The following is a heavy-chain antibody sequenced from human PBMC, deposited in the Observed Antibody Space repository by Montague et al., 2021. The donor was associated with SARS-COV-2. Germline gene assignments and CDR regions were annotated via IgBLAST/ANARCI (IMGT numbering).Heavy chain of an antibody. CDR1: GGSISSYY. CDR2: IYTSGST. Sequence: SETLSLTCTVSGGSISSYYWSWIRQPPGKGLEWIGRIYTSGSTNYNPSLKSRVTISIDTSKNQFSLKLSSVTAADTAVYYCARDGGIGDSGSNTWSYYYYGMDVWGQGTTVTVSS. D-gene: IGHD3-22*01. J-gene: IGHJ6*02. CDR3: ARDGGIGDSGSNTWSYYYYGMDV. V-gene: IGHV4-4*08.